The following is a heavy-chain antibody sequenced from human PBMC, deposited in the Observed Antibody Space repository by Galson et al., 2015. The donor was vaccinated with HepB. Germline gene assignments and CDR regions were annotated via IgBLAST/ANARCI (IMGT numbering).Heavy chain of an antibody. Sequence: QSGAEVKKPGESLKISCKGSGYSFTSYWIGWVRQMPGKGLEWMGIIYPGDSDTRYSPSFQGQVTISADKSISTAYLQWSSLKASDTAMYYCARHVRKGYSSSSPGGDDYWGQGTLVTVSS. CDR1: GYSFTSYW. CDR3: ARHVRKGYSSSSPGGDDY. V-gene: IGHV5-51*01. D-gene: IGHD6-13*01. CDR2: IYPGDSDT. J-gene: IGHJ4*02.